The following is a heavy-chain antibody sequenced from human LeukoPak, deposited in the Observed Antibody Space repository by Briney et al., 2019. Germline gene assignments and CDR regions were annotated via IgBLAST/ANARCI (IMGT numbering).Heavy chain of an antibody. D-gene: IGHD2-2*01. V-gene: IGHV1-8*01. J-gene: IGHJ5*02. Sequence: ASVKVSCKASGYTFTSYDINWVRQSTGQGLGWMGWMNPNSGNTGYAQKFQGRVTMTRNTSISTAYMELSSLRSEDTAVYYCARDDEPPYCSSTSCSGSTYDPWGQGTLVTVSS. CDR1: GYTFTSYD. CDR3: ARDDEPPYCSSTSCSGSTYDP. CDR2: MNPNSGNT.